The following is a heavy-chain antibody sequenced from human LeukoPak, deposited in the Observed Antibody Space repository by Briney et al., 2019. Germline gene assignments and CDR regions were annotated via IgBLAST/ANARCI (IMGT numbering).Heavy chain of an antibody. D-gene: IGHD2-2*01. J-gene: IGHJ3*02. CDR1: GGSFSGYY. CDR2: INHSGGT. V-gene: IGHV4-34*01. CDR3: ALELVVPAALERLNAFDI. Sequence: SETLSLTCAVYGGSFSGYYWSWIRQPPGKGLEWIGEINHSGGTTYNPSLKSRVTISVDTSKIQFSLNLTSVTAADTAVYYCALELVVPAALERLNAFDIWGHGTMVTVSS.